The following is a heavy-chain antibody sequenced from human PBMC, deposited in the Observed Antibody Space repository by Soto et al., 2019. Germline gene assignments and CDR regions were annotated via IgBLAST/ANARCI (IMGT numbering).Heavy chain of an antibody. CDR1: GFTFSTYA. J-gene: IGHJ4*02. D-gene: IGHD2-21*01. CDR3: ARELRSRTSPVEFHS. V-gene: IGHV3-30-3*01. Sequence: QVHLVESGGGVVQPGRSLRLSCAASGFTFSTYAMHWVRQAPGKALEWVAFMSNDGSNTYYADSVKGRFTISRDNSKNTLYLPMNRLIPADTPVYYCARELRSRTSPVEFHSWGQGTLVTVSS. CDR2: MSNDGSNT.